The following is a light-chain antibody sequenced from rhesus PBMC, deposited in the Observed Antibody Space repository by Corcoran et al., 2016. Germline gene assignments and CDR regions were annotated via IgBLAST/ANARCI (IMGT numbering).Light chain of an antibody. J-gene: IGKJ1*01. Sequence: DIQMTQSPSSLSASVGDKVTITCRASQGISTWLAWYQQQPGKALQLLIYKAYSLQSGVPSRFSGSGTGTEFTLTISSLQPEDFATYYCQQSNTPPWTFGQGTRVEIK. V-gene: IGKV1-21*01. CDR3: QQSNTPPWT. CDR1: QGISTW. CDR2: KAY.